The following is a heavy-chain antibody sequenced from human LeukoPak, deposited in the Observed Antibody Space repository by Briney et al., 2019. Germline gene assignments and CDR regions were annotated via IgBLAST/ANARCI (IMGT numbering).Heavy chain of an antibody. CDR1: GGTFSSYA. D-gene: IGHD5-18*01. J-gene: IGHJ3*02. Sequence: GASVKVSCKASGGTFSSYAISWVRQAPGQGLEWMGGIIPIFDTANYAQNFQGRVTITADESTSTAYMELSSLRSEDTAVYYCASHGGDTAMAHYDAFDIWGQGTMVTVSS. CDR3: ASHGGDTAMAHYDAFDI. V-gene: IGHV1-69*13. CDR2: IIPIFDTA.